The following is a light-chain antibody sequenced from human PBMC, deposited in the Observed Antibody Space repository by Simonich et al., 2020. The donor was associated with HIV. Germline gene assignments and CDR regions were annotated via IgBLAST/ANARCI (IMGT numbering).Light chain of an antibody. CDR1: RSLLYSDGKTY. CDR3: MQGIHLPLT. Sequence: EIVMTQTPLSLSVTHGQPASISCKSSRSLLYSDGKTYLYWYLKKQGQSPQPLIYEIFNRFSGVPDRFSGSGSGTDFTLKISRVEAEDVGVYYCMQGIHLPLTFGGGTKVEIK. CDR2: EIF. J-gene: IGKJ4*01. V-gene: IGKV2-29*03.